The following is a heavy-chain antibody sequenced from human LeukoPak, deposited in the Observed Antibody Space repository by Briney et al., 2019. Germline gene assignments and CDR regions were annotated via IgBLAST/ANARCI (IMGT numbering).Heavy chain of an antibody. CDR2: IYLSGST. CDR1: GYSISSGYY. Sequence: SETLSLTCTVSGYSISSGYYWGWFRQPPGRGLEWIGSIYLSGSTYNTPSLKSRVTLSVETAKNQFSLMRSSVTAAGTAVCYSARGGYYYEVAYWGQETLVSVSS. CDR3: ARGGYYYEVAY. D-gene: IGHD3-22*01. V-gene: IGHV4-38-2*02. J-gene: IGHJ4*02.